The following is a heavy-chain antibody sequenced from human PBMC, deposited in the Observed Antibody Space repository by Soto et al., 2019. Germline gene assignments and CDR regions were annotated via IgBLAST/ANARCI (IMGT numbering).Heavy chain of an antibody. V-gene: IGHV3-33*01. Sequence: QVQLVESGGGVVQPGRSLRLSCAASGFTFSSYGMHWVRQAPGKGLEWVAGIWYDGSNKYYADSVKGRFTSSRDNSKNTLYLQMNRLRAEDTAVYYCARARAGYSGYVGGMDVWGQGTTVTVSS. CDR2: IWYDGSNK. D-gene: IGHD5-12*01. CDR3: ARARAGYSGYVGGMDV. J-gene: IGHJ6*02. CDR1: GFTFSSYG.